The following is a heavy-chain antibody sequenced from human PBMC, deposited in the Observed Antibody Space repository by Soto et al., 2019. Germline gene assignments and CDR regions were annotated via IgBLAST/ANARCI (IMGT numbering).Heavy chain of an antibody. CDR2: ISAYNGNT. Sequence: VASVKVSCKASGYTFTSYGISWVRQAPGQGLEWMGWISAYNGNTNYAQKLQGRVTMTTDTSTSTAYMELRSLRSDDTAVYYCARAGTPTGGNWFNPWGQGTLVTVSS. J-gene: IGHJ5*02. D-gene: IGHD1-1*01. V-gene: IGHV1-18*01. CDR1: GYTFTSYG. CDR3: ARAGTPTGGNWFNP.